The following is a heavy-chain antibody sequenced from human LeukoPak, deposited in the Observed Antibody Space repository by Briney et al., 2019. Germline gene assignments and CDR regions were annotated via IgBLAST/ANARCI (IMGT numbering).Heavy chain of an antibody. CDR1: GGSISSYY. Sequence: SSETLSLTCTVSGGSISSYYWSWIRQPPGKGLEWIGYIYYSGSTNYNPSLKSRVTISVDTSKNQFSLKLSSVTAADTAVYYCARGRQWLVHDYRGQGTLVTVSS. D-gene: IGHD6-19*01. CDR2: IYYSGST. CDR3: ARGRQWLVHDY. J-gene: IGHJ4*02. V-gene: IGHV4-59*01.